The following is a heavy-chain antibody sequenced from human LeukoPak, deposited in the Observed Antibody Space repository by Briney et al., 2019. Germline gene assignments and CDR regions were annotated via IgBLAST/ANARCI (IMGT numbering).Heavy chain of an antibody. J-gene: IGHJ4*02. V-gene: IGHV4-59*08. Sequence: SETLSLTCTVSGGSISSYYWSWIRQPPGKGLEWIGYIYYSGSTNYNPSLKSRVTISVDTSKNQFSLMLNSVTAADTAVYYCARYGSGIDYWGQGTLVTVSS. CDR3: ARYGSGIDY. D-gene: IGHD3-10*01. CDR2: IYYSGST. CDR1: GGSISSYY.